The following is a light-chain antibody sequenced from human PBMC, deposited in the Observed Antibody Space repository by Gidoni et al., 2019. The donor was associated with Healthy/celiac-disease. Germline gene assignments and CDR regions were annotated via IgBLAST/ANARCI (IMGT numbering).Light chain of an antibody. CDR2: GNS. J-gene: IGLJ3*02. CDR3: QSYDSSLSGGV. CDR1: RSNIGAGYD. Sequence: QSVLTPPPSVSGAPGQRVTISCTGSRSNIGAGYDVHWYQQLPRTAPKLLIYGNSRRPSGVPDRFAGSKSGTSASLAITGLQAEDEADYYCQSYDSSLSGGVFGGGTKLTVL. V-gene: IGLV1-40*01.